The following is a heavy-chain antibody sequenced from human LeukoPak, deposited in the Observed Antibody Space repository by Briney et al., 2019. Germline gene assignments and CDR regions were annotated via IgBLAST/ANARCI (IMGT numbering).Heavy chain of an antibody. CDR1: GLAFSAYK. CDR3: VVGGSPGY. V-gene: IGHV3-74*01. Sequence: GGSLRLSCAAYGLAFSAYKMHWVRQAPRKGLVWVSRISTDGYTTDYADFVQGRFTASRDNTKNTWSLEMNSLRAEDTAVYYCVVGGSPGYWGQGTLVTVSS. D-gene: IGHD2-15*01. J-gene: IGHJ4*02. CDR2: ISTDGYTT.